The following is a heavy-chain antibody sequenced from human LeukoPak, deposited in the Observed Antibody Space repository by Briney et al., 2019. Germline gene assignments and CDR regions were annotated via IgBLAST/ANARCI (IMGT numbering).Heavy chain of an antibody. D-gene: IGHD3-10*01. CDR1: GGSISSSSYY. Sequence: MSSDTLSLTCTVSGGSISSSSYYWGWIRQPPGKGLEWIGRIYYSGSTYYNTSLKSRVTISLDTSKNQFSLKLSSVTAADTAVYYCARQEALLWFGELSRYFDYWGQGTLVTVSS. V-gene: IGHV4-39*01. CDR2: IYYSGST. CDR3: ARQEALLWFGELSRYFDY. J-gene: IGHJ4*02.